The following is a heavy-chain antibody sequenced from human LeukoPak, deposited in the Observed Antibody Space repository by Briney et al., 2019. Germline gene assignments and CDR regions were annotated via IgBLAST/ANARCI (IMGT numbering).Heavy chain of an antibody. J-gene: IGHJ4*02. V-gene: IGHV2-5*02. CDR3: AHLYYYDSSGYYPFDY. CDR1: GFSLGTSGVG. Sequence: SGPTLVKPTQTLTLTCTFSGFSLGTSGVGVGWIRQLPGKALEWLALIYWDDDKRYSPSLKSRLTITKDTSKNQVVLTMTNMDPVDTATYYCAHLYYYDSSGYYPFDYWGQGTLVTVSS. D-gene: IGHD3-22*01. CDR2: IYWDDDK.